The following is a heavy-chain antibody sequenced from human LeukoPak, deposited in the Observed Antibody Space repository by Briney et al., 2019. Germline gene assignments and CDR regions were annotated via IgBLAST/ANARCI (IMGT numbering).Heavy chain of an antibody. V-gene: IGHV1-69*04. CDR2: IIPIFGIA. CDR3: AREDIVVVVAANWFDP. J-gene: IGHJ5*02. CDR1: GGTFSSYA. D-gene: IGHD2-15*01. Sequence: SVRVSCKASGGTFSSYAISWVRQAPGQGLEWMGRIIPIFGIANYAQKFQGRVTIIADKSTSTAYMELSSLRSEDTAVYYCAREDIVVVVAANWFDPWGQGTLVTVSS.